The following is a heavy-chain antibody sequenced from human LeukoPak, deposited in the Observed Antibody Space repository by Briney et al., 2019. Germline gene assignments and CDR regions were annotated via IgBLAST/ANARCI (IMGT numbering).Heavy chain of an antibody. Sequence: PGGSLRLSCATSGFTFSNYWMQWVRHAPGKGLVWVSRVNRDGSSTYYADSVKGRFTISRDNAKNTLYLQMNSLRAEDTAVYFCARDDYSSADYWGQGTLVTVSS. CDR2: VNRDGSST. D-gene: IGHD6-25*01. V-gene: IGHV3-74*01. J-gene: IGHJ4*02. CDR3: ARDDYSSADY. CDR1: GFTFSNYW.